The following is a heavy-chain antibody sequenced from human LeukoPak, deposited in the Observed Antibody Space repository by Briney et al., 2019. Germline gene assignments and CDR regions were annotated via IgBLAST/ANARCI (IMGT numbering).Heavy chain of an antibody. CDR1: GFTFDDYA. V-gene: IGHV3-9*01. CDR2: ISWNSGSI. J-gene: IGHJ4*02. CDR3: AKGTAAAYFDY. D-gene: IGHD6-13*01. Sequence: GGSLRLSCAASGFTFDDYAMHWVRQAPGKGLEWVSGISWNSGSIGYADSVKGRFTISRDNAKNSLYPQMNSLRAEDTALYYCAKGTAAAYFDYWGQGTLVTVSS.